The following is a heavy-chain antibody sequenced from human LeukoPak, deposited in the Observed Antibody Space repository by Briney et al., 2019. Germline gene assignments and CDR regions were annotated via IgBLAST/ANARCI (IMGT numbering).Heavy chain of an antibody. V-gene: IGHV3-30-3*01. CDR2: ISYDGSNK. CDR3: ARGRNWFDP. J-gene: IGHJ5*02. CDR1: GFTFSGYP. Sequence: PGGSLRLSCAASGFTFSGYPIHWVRQAPGKGLEWVAVISYDGSNKYYADSVKGRFTISRDNSKNTLYLQMNSLRAEDTAVYYCARGRNWFDPWGQGTLVTVSS.